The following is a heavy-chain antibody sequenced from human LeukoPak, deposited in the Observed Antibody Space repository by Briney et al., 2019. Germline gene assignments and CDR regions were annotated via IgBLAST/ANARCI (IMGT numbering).Heavy chain of an antibody. Sequence: SETLSLTCAVYGGSFSGYYWSWIRQPPGRGLEWIGEINHSGSTNYNPSLKSRVTISVDTSKNQFSLKLSSVTAADTAVYYCARVTYYYDSSGYSSGSLNWFDPWGQGTLVTVSS. J-gene: IGHJ5*02. CDR3: ARVTYYYDSSGYSSGSLNWFDP. V-gene: IGHV4-34*01. CDR1: GGSFSGYY. CDR2: INHSGST. D-gene: IGHD3-22*01.